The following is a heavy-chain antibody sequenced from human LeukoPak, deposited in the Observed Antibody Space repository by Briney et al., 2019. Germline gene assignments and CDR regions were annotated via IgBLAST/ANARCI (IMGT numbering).Heavy chain of an antibody. J-gene: IGHJ4*02. V-gene: IGHV1-8*02. CDR1: GYAFTSYD. D-gene: IGHD6-6*01. CDR2: MNPNSGNT. Sequence: ASVKVSCKASGYAFTSYDINWVRQATGQGLEWMGWMNPNSGNTGYAQKFQGRVTMTRDTSISTAYMELSRLRSDDTAVYYCARDIRGYYSSSSEHFDYWGQGTLVTVSS. CDR3: ARDIRGYYSSSSEHFDY.